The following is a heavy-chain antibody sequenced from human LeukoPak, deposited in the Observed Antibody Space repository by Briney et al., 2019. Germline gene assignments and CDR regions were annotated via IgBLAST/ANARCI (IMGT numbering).Heavy chain of an antibody. Sequence: ASVKVSCKASGYTFTSYAMNWVRQAPGQGLEWMGWISAYNGNTNYAQKLQGRVTMTTDTSTSTAYMELRSLRSDDTAVYYCARGGPYYDFWSGYSGEYYFDYWGQGTLVTVSS. CDR3: ARGGPYYDFWSGYSGEYYFDY. CDR1: GYTFTSYA. D-gene: IGHD3-3*01. CDR2: ISAYNGNT. J-gene: IGHJ4*02. V-gene: IGHV1-18*01.